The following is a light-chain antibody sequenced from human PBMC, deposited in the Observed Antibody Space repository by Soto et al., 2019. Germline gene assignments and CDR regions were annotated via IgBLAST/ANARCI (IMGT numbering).Light chain of an antibody. CDR2: EAY. Sequence: DIQMTQSPSTLSASVGDTVTITCRASQTISGWLAGYQQKPGLAPKLPIAEAYTLERGVPSRFSGSGSGPEVTLTISSLQNDAFGTDYCQQYNSFAWTFGQGTKVDIK. J-gene: IGKJ1*01. CDR3: QQYNSFAWT. CDR1: QTISGW. V-gene: IGKV1-5*01.